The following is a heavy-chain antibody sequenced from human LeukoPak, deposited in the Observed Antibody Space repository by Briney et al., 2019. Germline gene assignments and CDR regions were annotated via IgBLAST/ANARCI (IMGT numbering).Heavy chain of an antibody. CDR1: GNSISSGDNY. V-gene: IGHV4-61*02. CDR3: ARVAKHFRVGISFYFMDV. D-gene: IGHD3-10*01. J-gene: IGHJ6*03. CDR2: IYTSGST. Sequence: PSETLSLTCTVSGNSISSGDNYWSWIRQPAGKGLEWIGRIYTSGSTNYNPSLKSRVTISGDTSKNQFSLRLSSVTAADTAVYYCARVAKHFRVGISFYFMDVWGKGTTVTISS.